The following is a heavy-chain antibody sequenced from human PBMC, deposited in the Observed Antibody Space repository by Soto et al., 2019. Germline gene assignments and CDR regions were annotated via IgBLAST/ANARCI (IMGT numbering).Heavy chain of an antibody. V-gene: IGHV1-18*01. J-gene: IGHJ5*02. CDR3: ARDISSSWYRGNWFDP. CDR2: ISAYNGNT. Sequence: ASVKVSCKDSGYTFTSYGISWVRQAPGQGLEWMGWISAYNGNTNYAQKLQGRVTMTTDTSTSTAYMELRSLRSDDTAVYYCARDISSSWYRGNWFDPWAREPWSPSPQ. CDR1: GYTFTSYG. D-gene: IGHD6-13*01.